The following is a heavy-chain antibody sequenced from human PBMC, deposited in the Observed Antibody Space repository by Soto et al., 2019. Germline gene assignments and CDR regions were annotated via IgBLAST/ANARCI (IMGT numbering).Heavy chain of an antibody. Sequence: SETLSLTCTVSGGSISSSSYYWGWIRQSPGKGPEGIGSVFYTGFTSYNPSLESRVSVSVDTSKSQFSLKLSAVTAADTAVYYCATSQKGYNWNYFDHWGQGALVTVSS. CDR3: ATSQKGYNWNYFDH. CDR2: VFYTGFT. D-gene: IGHD1-20*01. J-gene: IGHJ4*02. V-gene: IGHV4-39*01. CDR1: GGSISSSSYY.